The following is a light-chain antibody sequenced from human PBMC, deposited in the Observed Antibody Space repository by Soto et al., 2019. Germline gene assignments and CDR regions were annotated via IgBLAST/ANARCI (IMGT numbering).Light chain of an antibody. Sequence: QPVLTQPPSVCGAPGQRVTISCTGSSSNIGAGYDVHWYQQLPGTAPKLLIYGNSNRPSGVPDRFSGSKSGTSASLAITGLRAEDEADYYCQSYDSSLSGWVFGGGTKLTVL. CDR1: SSNIGAGYD. CDR3: QSYDSSLSGWV. J-gene: IGLJ3*02. CDR2: GNS. V-gene: IGLV1-40*01.